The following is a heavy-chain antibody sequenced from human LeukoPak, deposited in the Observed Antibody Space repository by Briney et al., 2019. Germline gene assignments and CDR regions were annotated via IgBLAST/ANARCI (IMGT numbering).Heavy chain of an antibody. CDR2: ISYDGDNE. V-gene: IGHV3-30-3*01. Sequence: GGSLRLSCAASGFTFSNFAMHWVRLAPGKGLEWVAVISYDGDNEYYADSVKGQFTISRDNSKDRLYLQMNSLRPEDTAMYYCAREIFVPPYYYYGMDVWGQGTTVTVSS. CDR3: AREIFVPPYYYYGMDV. J-gene: IGHJ6*02. D-gene: IGHD3-10*02. CDR1: GFTFSNFA.